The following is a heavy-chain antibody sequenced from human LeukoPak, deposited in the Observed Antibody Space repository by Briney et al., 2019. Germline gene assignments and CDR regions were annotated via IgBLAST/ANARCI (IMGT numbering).Heavy chain of an antibody. D-gene: IGHD1-26*01. CDR3: AREMAGNSGSYPDAFDI. V-gene: IGHV1-46*01. CDR1: GYTFTSYG. Sequence: GASVKVSCKASGYTFTSYGISWVRQAPGQGLEWMGIINPSGGSTSYAQKFQGRLTMTRDTSTSTVYMELSSLRSEDTAVYYCAREMAGNSGSYPDAFDIWGQGTMVTVSS. J-gene: IGHJ3*02. CDR2: INPSGGST.